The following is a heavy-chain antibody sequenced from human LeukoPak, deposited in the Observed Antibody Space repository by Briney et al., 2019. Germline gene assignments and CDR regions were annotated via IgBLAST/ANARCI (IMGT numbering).Heavy chain of an antibody. CDR2: IYSGEST. CDR3: VSDNNY. V-gene: IGHV3-53*01. Sequence: GGSLRLSCAASGFTVSSNYMSWVRQAAGKGLEWVSVIYSGESTYYADSVKGRFTISRDNSKNTLYLQMNSLRAEDTAMYYCVSDNNYWGQGTLVTVSS. J-gene: IGHJ4*02. CDR1: GFTVSSNY. D-gene: IGHD2/OR15-2a*01.